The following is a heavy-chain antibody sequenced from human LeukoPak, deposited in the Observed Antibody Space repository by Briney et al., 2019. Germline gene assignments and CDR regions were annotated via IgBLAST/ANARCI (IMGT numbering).Heavy chain of an antibody. Sequence: ASVKVSCKASGYIFTRYAMHWVRQAPGQRLEWMGWIDAGNGNTKYSQKFQDRVIITRDTSASTVYMELSRLRSEDTAVYFCARMGKHIVVVFRDYGTDVWGNGTTVTVSS. CDR3: ARMGKHIVVVFRDYGTDV. CDR1: GYIFTRYA. V-gene: IGHV1-3*01. CDR2: IDAGNGNT. J-gene: IGHJ6*04. D-gene: IGHD2-21*01.